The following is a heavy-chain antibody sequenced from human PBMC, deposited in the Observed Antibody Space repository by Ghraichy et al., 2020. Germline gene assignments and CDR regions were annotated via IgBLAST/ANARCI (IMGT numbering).Heavy chain of an antibody. CDR2: IKQDGTEE. Sequence: GGSLRLSCAASGFPFRGYWMTWVRQAPGKGLEWVASIKQDGTEEKYLDSVKGRFTISRDNPKNSLYLQMDSLRTEDTAVYYCAKNIVVAWKIFYFYYGMDVWGQGTTVTVSS. CDR1: GFPFRGYW. V-gene: IGHV3-7*01. D-gene: IGHD2-21*01. J-gene: IGHJ6*02. CDR3: AKNIVVAWKIFYFYYGMDV.